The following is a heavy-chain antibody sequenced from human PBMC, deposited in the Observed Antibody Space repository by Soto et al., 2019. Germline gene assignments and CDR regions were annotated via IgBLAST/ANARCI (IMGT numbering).Heavy chain of an antibody. D-gene: IGHD2-15*01. Sequence: GGSLRLSCAASGFTFSSYAMGWVRQGPGKGLEWVAVVSIGGSTHYADSVRGRFTISRDNSKNTLSLQMNSLTAEDTAVYFCAKRRGAGGHFDYWGQGALVTISS. J-gene: IGHJ4*02. CDR2: VSIGGST. V-gene: IGHV3-23*01. CDR1: GFTFSSYA. CDR3: AKRRGAGGHFDY.